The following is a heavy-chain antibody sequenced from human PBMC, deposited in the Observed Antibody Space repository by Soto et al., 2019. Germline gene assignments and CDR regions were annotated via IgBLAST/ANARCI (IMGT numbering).Heavy chain of an antibody. CDR3: AREDSIIIPAVSDF. J-gene: IGHJ4*02. V-gene: IGHV3-21*01. CDR2: VSKSDYT. CDR1: GFYFNNYG. D-gene: IGHD2-2*01. Sequence: GSLRLSCAVSGFYFNNYGINWVRQLPGKGLEWVSSVSKSDYTYYSDSVKGRFTISRDNAKNSVSLQMNSLRAEDTAVYYCAREDSIIIPAVSDFWGQGTLVTVSS.